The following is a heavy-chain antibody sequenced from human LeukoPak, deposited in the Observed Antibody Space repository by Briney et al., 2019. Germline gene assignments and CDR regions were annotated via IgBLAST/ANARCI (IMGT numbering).Heavy chain of an antibody. CDR3: ARSRIAARTHDAFDI. J-gene: IGHJ3*02. V-gene: IGHV1-69*13. CDR1: GYTFTSYG. CDR2: IIPIFGTA. Sequence: ASGKVSCKASGYTFTSYGISWVRQAPGQGLEWMGGIIPIFGTANYAQKFQGRVTITADESTSTAYMELSSLRSEDTAVYYCARSRIAARTHDAFDIWGQGTMVTVSS. D-gene: IGHD6-6*01.